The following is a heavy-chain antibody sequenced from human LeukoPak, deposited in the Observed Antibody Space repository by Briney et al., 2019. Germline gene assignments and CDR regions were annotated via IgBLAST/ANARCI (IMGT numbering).Heavy chain of an antibody. CDR2: INDNGGRT. CDR1: GFNFSSYA. J-gene: IGHJ4*02. Sequence: GGSLRLSCAASGFNFSSYAISWARQAPGKGLEWGSDINDNGGRTFYADSVKGRFTISRDNYKNTLYMQMNSLRVEDTAVYYCAKELGCSPGHFFDYWGQGILVTVSS. CDR3: AKELGCSPGHFFDY. D-gene: IGHD2-15*01. V-gene: IGHV3-23*01.